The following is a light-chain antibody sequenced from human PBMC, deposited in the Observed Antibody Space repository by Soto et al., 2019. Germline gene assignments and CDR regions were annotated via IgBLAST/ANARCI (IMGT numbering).Light chain of an antibody. Sequence: IVMTQSPATLSVSPGERATLSCRASQSVGGDLAWYQRKPGQAPRLLIYGASSRAPGIPARFSGSGSGTEFTLTISSLQSEDFAVYYCQQYENWPQLTFGGWTKVEIK. J-gene: IGKJ4*01. V-gene: IGKV3-15*01. CDR2: GAS. CDR1: QSVGGD. CDR3: QQYENWPQLT.